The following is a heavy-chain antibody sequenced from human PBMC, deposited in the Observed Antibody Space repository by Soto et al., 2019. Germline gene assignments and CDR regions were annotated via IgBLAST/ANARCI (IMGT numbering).Heavy chain of an antibody. J-gene: IGHJ4*02. V-gene: IGHV1-8*01. D-gene: IGHD2-2*01. Sequence: QVQLVQSGAEVKKPGASVKVSCKASGYTFTSYDINWVRQATGQGLEWMGWMNPNSGNTGYAQKFQGRVTMTRNTSISTANMELRSLRTEDTAVYYGAGERTVPSMPSWGQGTLVTVSS. CDR2: MNPNSGNT. CDR3: AGERTVPSMPS. CDR1: GYTFTSYD.